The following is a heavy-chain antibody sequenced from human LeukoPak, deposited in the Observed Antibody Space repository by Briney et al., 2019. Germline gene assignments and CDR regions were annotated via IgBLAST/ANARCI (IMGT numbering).Heavy chain of an antibody. D-gene: IGHD1-26*01. V-gene: IGHV6-1*01. J-gene: IGHJ4*02. CDR3: ARGRDSTFDY. Sequence: SQTLSLTCAISGDSVSRNGAAWNWIRQSPSRGLEWLGRTYYRSKWNNDYDVSVKSRISINPDTSKNQFSLQLNSVTPEDTAVYYCARGRDSTFDYWGQGTLVTVSS. CDR2: TYYRSKWNN. CDR1: GDSVSRNGAA.